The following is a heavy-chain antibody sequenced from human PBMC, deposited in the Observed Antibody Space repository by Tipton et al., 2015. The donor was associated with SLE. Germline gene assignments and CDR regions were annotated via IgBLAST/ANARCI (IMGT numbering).Heavy chain of an antibody. D-gene: IGHD4-17*01. J-gene: IGHJ4*02. Sequence: TLSLTCSVSGGAINSGGYYWSWIRQHPGKGLEWIGYIYYTGNTYYNLSLKSRVTISIETSKNQFSLNLSFVTAADTAVYFCARRAQYGDYADVWGQGTLVTVSS. CDR2: IYYTGNT. CDR1: GGAINSGGYY. V-gene: IGHV4-31*03. CDR3: ARRAQYGDYADV.